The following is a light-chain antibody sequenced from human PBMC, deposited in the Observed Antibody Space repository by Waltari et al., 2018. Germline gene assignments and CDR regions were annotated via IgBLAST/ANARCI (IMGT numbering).Light chain of an antibody. V-gene: IGLV2-23*01. Sequence: QSALTQPASVSGSPGQSITISCTASSSNLASYTLVSWYQQHAGKPPKLIIYEGAKRPSGVSNRFSDSKSGNTASLTISGLQAEDEADYYCCSYADNRVFGGGTKLTVL. CDR2: EGA. CDR1: SSNLASYTL. J-gene: IGLJ3*02. CDR3: CSYADNRV.